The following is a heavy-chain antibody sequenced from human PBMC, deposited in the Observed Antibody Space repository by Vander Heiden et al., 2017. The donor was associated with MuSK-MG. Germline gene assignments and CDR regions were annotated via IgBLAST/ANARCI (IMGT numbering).Heavy chain of an antibody. D-gene: IGHD3-10*01. Sequence: QVQLVESGGGVVQPGRSLRLSCAASGFTFSSYAMHWVRQAPGKGLEWVAVISYDGSNKYYADSVKGRFTISRDNSKNTLYLQMNSLRAEDTAVYYCARDGVRGHKTRNYYYYMDVWGKGTTVTVSS. J-gene: IGHJ6*03. CDR2: ISYDGSNK. CDR1: GFTFSSYA. V-gene: IGHV3-30*04. CDR3: ARDGVRGHKTRNYYYYMDV.